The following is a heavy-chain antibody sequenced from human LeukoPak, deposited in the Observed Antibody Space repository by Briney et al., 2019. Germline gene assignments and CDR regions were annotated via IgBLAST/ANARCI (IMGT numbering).Heavy chain of an antibody. CDR2: IIPILGIA. Sequence: GASVKVSCKASGGTFSSYAISWVRQAPGQGLEWMGRIIPILGIASYAQKFQGRVTITADKSTSTAYMELSSLRSEDTAVYYCARGIYYYDSSGFFSVYGMDVWGQGTTVTVSS. D-gene: IGHD3-22*01. V-gene: IGHV1-69*04. J-gene: IGHJ6*02. CDR3: ARGIYYYDSSGFFSVYGMDV. CDR1: GGTFSSYA.